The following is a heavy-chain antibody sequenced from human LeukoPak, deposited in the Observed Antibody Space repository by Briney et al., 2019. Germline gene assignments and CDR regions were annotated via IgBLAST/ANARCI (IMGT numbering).Heavy chain of an antibody. CDR1: GFTFSNAW. Sequence: PGGSLRLSCAASGFTFSNAWMNWVRQAPGKGLEWVGRIKSKTDGGTTDYAAPVKGRFTISRDDSKNTLYLQMNSLKTEDTAVYYCTTLDYYDSREYYFDYWGQGTLVTASS. D-gene: IGHD3-22*01. J-gene: IGHJ4*02. CDR3: TTLDYYDSREYYFDY. CDR2: IKSKTDGGTT. V-gene: IGHV3-15*07.